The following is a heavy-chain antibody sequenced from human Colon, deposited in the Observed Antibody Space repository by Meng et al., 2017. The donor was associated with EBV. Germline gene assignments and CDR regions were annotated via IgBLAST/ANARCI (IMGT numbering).Heavy chain of an antibody. CDR1: GDSVASGRYY. D-gene: IGHD3-10*01. V-gene: IGHV4-61*01. CDR2: IYYIGGT. Sequence: QQQELGPGLVKPSETLSITCTVAGDSVASGRYYWSWIRQPPGKGLEWIAYIYYIGGTNYNPSLKSRLTISLDTSKNQFSLSLRSVTAADTAVYYCARVSGRSFDPWGQGTLVTVSS. J-gene: IGHJ5*02. CDR3: ARVSGRSFDP.